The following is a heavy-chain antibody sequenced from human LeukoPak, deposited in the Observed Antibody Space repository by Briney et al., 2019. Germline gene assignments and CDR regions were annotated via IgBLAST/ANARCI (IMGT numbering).Heavy chain of an antibody. CDR1: GYTFTSYG. CDR3: ARDLGRNYDFWSGYWEIEL. CDR2: ISAYNGNT. V-gene: IGHV1-18*01. D-gene: IGHD3-3*01. J-gene: IGHJ2*01. Sequence: ASVKVSCKASGYTFTSYGISWVRQAPGQGLEWMGWISAYNGNTNYAQKLQGRVTMTTDTSTSTAYMELRSLRSDDTAVYYCARDLGRNYDFWSGYWEIELWGRGTLVTVSS.